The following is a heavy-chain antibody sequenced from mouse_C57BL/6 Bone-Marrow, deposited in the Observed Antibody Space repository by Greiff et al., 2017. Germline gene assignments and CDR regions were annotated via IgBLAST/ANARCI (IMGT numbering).Heavy chain of an antibody. Sequence: QVQLQQSGAELARPGASVKLSCKASGYTFTSYGISWVKQRTGQGLEWIGEIYPRSGTTYYNEKFKGKVTLTADKSSSTAYIELRSLTSEDSAVYFCAREGYYYAMDYWGQGTSVTVSS. D-gene: IGHD2-2*01. CDR2: IYPRSGTT. V-gene: IGHV1-81*01. CDR1: GYTFTSYG. CDR3: AREGYYYAMDY. J-gene: IGHJ4*01.